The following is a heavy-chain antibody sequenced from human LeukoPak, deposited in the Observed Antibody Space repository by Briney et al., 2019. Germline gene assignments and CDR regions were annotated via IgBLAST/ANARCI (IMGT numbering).Heavy chain of an antibody. D-gene: IGHD6-19*01. J-gene: IGHJ4*02. Sequence: PGGSLRLSCAASGFTFRRNYMSWVRQAPGKGLEWVSVIYSGGSTYYADSVKVRFTISRDNAKNTLYLQMNSLRAEDTAVYYCARPGYSSGWYYYFDYWGQGTLVTVSS. CDR3: ARPGYSSGWYYYFDY. CDR2: IYSGGST. V-gene: IGHV3-53*01. CDR1: GFTFRRNY.